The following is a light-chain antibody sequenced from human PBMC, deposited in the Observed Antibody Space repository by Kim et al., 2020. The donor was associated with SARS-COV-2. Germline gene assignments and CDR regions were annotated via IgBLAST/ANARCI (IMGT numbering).Light chain of an antibody. V-gene: IGKV1-5*03. CDR1: QSSGSS. J-gene: IGKJ1*01. Sequence: SASVGDRVTITCRACQSSGSSLVWYQQKPGKAPKLLIYKASNLENGVPSRFSGSGSGTEFTLTISSLQPTDCATYYCQQYNSMWTFGQGTKVDIK. CDR3: QQYNSMWT. CDR2: KAS.